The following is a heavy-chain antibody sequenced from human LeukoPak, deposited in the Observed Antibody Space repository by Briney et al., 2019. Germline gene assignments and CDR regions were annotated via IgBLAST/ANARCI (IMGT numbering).Heavy chain of an antibody. CDR2: INAGNGNT. J-gene: IGHJ4*02. Sequence: GASVKVSCKASGYTFTSYAMHWVRQAPGQRLEWMGWINAGNGNTKYSQELQGRVTMTRDMSTSTVYMELSSLRSEDTAVYYCARGHSSSWSVALPLWGQGTLVTVSS. CDR3: ARGHSSSWSVALPL. CDR1: GYTFTSYA. V-gene: IGHV1-3*03. D-gene: IGHD6-13*01.